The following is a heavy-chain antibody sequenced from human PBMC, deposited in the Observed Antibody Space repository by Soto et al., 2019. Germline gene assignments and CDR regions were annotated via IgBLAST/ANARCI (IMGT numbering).Heavy chain of an antibody. CDR1: GGSISSYY. Sequence: QVQLQESGPGLVKPSETLSLTCTVSGGSISSYYWSWIRQPPGKGLEWIGYIYYSGSTNYNPSLNSRGTISVDTSKNQFSLKLSSVTAADTSVYYCARDSSIYSFVYRGGLRLDYYYYMDVWGKGTTVTVSS. D-gene: IGHD5-18*01. CDR3: ARDSSIYSFVYRGGLRLDYYYYMDV. J-gene: IGHJ6*03. V-gene: IGHV4-59*01. CDR2: IYYSGST.